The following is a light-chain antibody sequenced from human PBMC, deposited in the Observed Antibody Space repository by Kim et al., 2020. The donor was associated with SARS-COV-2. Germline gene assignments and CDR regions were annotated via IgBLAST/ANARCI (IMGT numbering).Light chain of an antibody. CDR1: SSDIGSHY. J-gene: IGLJ2*01. CDR2: RND. Sequence: SELTQPPSASGTPGQTVTISCSGSSSDIGSHYVYWYQQLPGTAPKLLIYRNDQRPSGVPDRFSGSKSGTSASLAISGLRSADEADYYCVANDDRLNGILFGGGTQLTVL. CDR3: VANDDRLNGIL. V-gene: IGLV1-47*01.